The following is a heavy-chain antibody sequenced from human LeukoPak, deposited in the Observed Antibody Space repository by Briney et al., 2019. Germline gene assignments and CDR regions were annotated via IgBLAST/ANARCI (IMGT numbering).Heavy chain of an antibody. CDR1: GFTLSNYW. J-gene: IGHJ4*02. CDR3: ARSGWPYYFDY. V-gene: IGHV3-74*01. CDR2: LHSDGTST. Sequence: GGSLRLSCAASGFTLSNYWMHWVRQAPGKGLVWVSRLHSDGTSTSYADSMRGRFTISTDNARNTLYLQMNTLRAEDTAVYYCARSGWPYYFDYWGEGTLVTVSS. D-gene: IGHD6-25*01.